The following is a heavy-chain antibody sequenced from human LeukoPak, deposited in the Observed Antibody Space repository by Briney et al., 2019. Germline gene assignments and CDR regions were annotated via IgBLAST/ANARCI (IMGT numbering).Heavy chain of an antibody. J-gene: IGHJ3*02. D-gene: IGHD3-3*01. CDR2: INHSGST. V-gene: IGHV4-38-2*02. Sequence: SETLSLTCTVSGYSISSGYYWGWIRQPPGKGLEWIGEINHSGSTNYNPSLKSRVTISVDTSKNQFSLKLSSVTAADTAVYYCARSGITIFGVVINDAFDIWGQGTMVTVSS. CDR3: ARSGITIFGVVINDAFDI. CDR1: GYSISSGYY.